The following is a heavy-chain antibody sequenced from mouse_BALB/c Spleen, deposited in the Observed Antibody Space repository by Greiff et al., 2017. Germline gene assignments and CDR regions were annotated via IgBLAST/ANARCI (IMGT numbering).Heavy chain of an antibody. J-gene: IGHJ3*01. CDR2: ISDGGSYT. D-gene: IGHD2-3*01. Sequence: EVHLVESGGGLVKPGGSLKLSCAASGFTFSDYYMYWVRQTPEKRLEWVATISDGGSYTYYPDSVKGRFTISRGNAKNNLYLQMSSLKSEDTAMYYCASLYDGYYLFAYWGQGTLVTVSA. CDR1: GFTFSDYY. V-gene: IGHV5-4*02. CDR3: ASLYDGYYLFAY.